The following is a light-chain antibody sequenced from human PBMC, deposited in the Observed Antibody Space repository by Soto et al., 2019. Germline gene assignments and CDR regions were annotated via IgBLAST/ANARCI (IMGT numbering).Light chain of an antibody. J-gene: IGKJ1*01. V-gene: IGKV3-15*01. Sequence: EIILTQSPGTLSVSPGEGATLSCRASESVSSYLAWYQQIPGQAPRLLIYGASSRATGIPARFSGSGSGTEFTLTISSLQSEDFALYYCQQYNYWPQTFGLGTKVEIK. CDR3: QQYNYWPQT. CDR1: ESVSSY. CDR2: GAS.